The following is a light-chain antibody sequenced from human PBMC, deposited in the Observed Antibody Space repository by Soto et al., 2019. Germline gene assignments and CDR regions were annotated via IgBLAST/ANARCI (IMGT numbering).Light chain of an antibody. CDR2: EVS. CDR1: SSDIGTYNY. J-gene: IGLJ1*01. CDR3: NSYTSSSTLYV. V-gene: IGLV2-14*01. Sequence: QSALTQPASVSGSPGQSITISCTGTSSDIGTYNYVSWYQQHPGKAPKLMLYEVSHRPSGVSNRFFGSKSGNTASLTISGLQAEDEADYFCNSYTSSSTLYVFGTGTKLTVL.